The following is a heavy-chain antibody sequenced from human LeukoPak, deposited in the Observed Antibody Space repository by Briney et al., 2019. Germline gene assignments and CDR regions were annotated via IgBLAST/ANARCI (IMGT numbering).Heavy chain of an antibody. J-gene: IGHJ6*02. CDR1: GSTYTSYS. CDR3: ARPRGRYYYYGMDV. D-gene: IGHD3-10*01. V-gene: IGHV3-21*01. Sequence: GGSLRLSCTASGSTYTSYSMNWVRQAPGKGLEWVSSISDSSGSIYYTDSVRGRFTISRDNAKNSLYLQMNSLRAEDTAVYYCARPRGRYYYYGMDVWGQGTTVTVSS. CDR2: ISDSSGSI.